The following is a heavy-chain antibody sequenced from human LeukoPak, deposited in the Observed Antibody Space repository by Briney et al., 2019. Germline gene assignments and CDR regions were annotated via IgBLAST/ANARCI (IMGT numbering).Heavy chain of an antibody. Sequence: GGSLRLSCTSSGFTFGDYAMSWFRQAPGKGLEWVGFIRSKAYGGATEYAASVKGRFTISRDDSKTIAYLEINSLKTEDTAVYYCARDKSGYYSLGDYWGQGALVTVSS. CDR2: IRSKAYGGAT. CDR3: ARDKSGYYSLGDY. D-gene: IGHD3-22*01. CDR1: GFTFGDYA. V-gene: IGHV3-49*03. J-gene: IGHJ4*02.